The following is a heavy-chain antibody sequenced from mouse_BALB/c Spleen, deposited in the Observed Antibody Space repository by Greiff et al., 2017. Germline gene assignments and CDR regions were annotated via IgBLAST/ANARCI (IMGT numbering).Heavy chain of an antibody. J-gene: IGHJ2*01. CDR2: IDPANGNT. D-gene: IGHD1-1*01. CDR1: GFNIKDTY. CDR3: ARTTVVATDY. V-gene: IGHV14-3*02. Sequence: EVKLQESGAELVKPGASVKLSCTASGFNIKDTYMHWVKQRPEQGLEWIGRIDPANGNTKYDPKFQGKATITADTSSNTAYLQLSSLTSEDTAVYYCARTTVVATDYWGQGTTLTVSS.